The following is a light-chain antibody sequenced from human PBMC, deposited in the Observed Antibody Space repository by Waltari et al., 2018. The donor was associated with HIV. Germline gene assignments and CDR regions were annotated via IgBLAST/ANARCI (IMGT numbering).Light chain of an antibody. V-gene: IGLV2-18*02. Sequence: QSALTQPLAVSGSPGQSVTISCTGTNSDIVTYIRVCWYHQTPGPAPKLMIYDVNSLPSGVPDRFSGSKSGNTASLTISGLQAEDEGDYYCSSYTTTTARVFGTGTKVTVL. CDR2: DVN. CDR1: NSDIVTYIR. J-gene: IGLJ1*01. CDR3: SSYTTTTARV.